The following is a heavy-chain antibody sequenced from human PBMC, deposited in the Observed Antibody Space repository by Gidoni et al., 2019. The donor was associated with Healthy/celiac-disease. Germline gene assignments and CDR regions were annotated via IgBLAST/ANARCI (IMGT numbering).Heavy chain of an antibody. CDR1: AFTFSRDR. CDR2: MSSSSSYI. CDR3: ARERHSVSGSPFDY. D-gene: IGHD1-26*01. V-gene: IGHV3-21*01. J-gene: IGHJ4*02. Sequence: EVQLVESGGGLVKPGGSLSLSCAASAFTFSRDRMNWVRQAPGKGLEWVSSMSSSSSYIYYADSVKGRFTISRDNAKNSLYLQMNSLRAEDTAVYYCARERHSVSGSPFDYWGQGTLVTVSS.